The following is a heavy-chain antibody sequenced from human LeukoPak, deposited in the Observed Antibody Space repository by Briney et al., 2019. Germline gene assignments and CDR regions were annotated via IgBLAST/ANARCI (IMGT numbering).Heavy chain of an antibody. J-gene: IGHJ6*02. Sequence: GESLKISCKGSGYSFTSYWIGWVRQMPGKGLEWMGIIYPGDSDTRYSPSFQGQVTISADKSISTAYLQWSSLKASDTAMYYCARHQIVGATLMGGAYYYYGMDVWGQGTTVTVSS. CDR2: IYPGDSDT. CDR3: ARHQIVGATLMGGAYYYYGMDV. D-gene: IGHD1-26*01. V-gene: IGHV5-51*01. CDR1: GYSFTSYW.